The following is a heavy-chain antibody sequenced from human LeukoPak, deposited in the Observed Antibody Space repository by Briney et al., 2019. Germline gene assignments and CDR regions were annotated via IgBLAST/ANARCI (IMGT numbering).Heavy chain of an antibody. D-gene: IGHD3-9*01. Sequence: GGSLRLSCAASGFTFSSYWMSWVRQAPGKGLEWVANIKQDGSEKYYVDSVKGRFTISRDNAKNSLYLQMNSLRAEDTAVYYCARGVDSLRYFDWFLYYFDNWGQGTLATVSS. CDR3: ARGVDSLRYFDWFLYYFDN. CDR2: IKQDGSEK. J-gene: IGHJ4*02. CDR1: GFTFSSYW. V-gene: IGHV3-7*03.